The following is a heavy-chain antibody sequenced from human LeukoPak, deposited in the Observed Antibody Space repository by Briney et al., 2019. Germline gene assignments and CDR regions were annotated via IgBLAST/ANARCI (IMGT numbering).Heavy chain of an antibody. Sequence: SGGSLRLSCAASGFTFSAYNMNWVRQAPGKGLEWFSYISSSRGTIYYADSVKGQFTISRDNAKNSLYLQMNSLRDEDTAVYYCARDMTFCSGGSCYSLGFDIWGQGTMVTVSS. V-gene: IGHV3-48*02. D-gene: IGHD2-15*01. CDR2: ISSSRGTI. J-gene: IGHJ3*02. CDR1: GFTFSAYN. CDR3: ARDMTFCSGGSCYSLGFDI.